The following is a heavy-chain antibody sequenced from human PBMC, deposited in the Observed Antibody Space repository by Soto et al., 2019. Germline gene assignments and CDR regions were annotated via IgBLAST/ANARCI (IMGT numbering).Heavy chain of an antibody. V-gene: IGHV2-26*01. Sequence: QVTLKESGPVLVKPTETLTLTCTVSGFSLSNARMGVSWIRQPPGKALEWLAHIFSNDEKSYSTSLKSRLTISKDTSKSQVVLTMTNMDPVDTATYYCARIVTYYDILTGYPSYYFDYWGQGTLVTVSS. D-gene: IGHD3-9*01. CDR1: GFSLSNARMG. CDR3: ARIVTYYDILTGYPSYYFDY. J-gene: IGHJ4*02. CDR2: IFSNDEK.